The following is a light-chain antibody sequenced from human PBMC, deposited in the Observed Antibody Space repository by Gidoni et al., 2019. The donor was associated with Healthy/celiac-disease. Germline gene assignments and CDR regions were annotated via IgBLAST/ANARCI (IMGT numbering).Light chain of an antibody. V-gene: IGKV3-11*01. J-gene: IGKJ5*01. CDR3: QQRNNWPRIT. CDR1: QSVSSY. CDR2: DAS. Sequence: VLTQSPATLSLPPGERATLSCRASQSVSSYLAWYQQKPGQAPRLLIYDASNRATGIPARFSGSGSGTDFTLTISSLEPEDFAVYYCQQRNNWPRITFGQGTRLEIK.